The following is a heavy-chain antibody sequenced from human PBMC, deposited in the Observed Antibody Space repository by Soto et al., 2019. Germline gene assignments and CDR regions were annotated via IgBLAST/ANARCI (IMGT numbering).Heavy chain of an antibody. CDR3: ARQLGRGWFAP. J-gene: IGHJ5*02. CDR1: GDAVGSPAYW. Sequence: PSETLSLTCPVSGDAVGSPAYWWAWIRQPPGEGLEWIGSIYSSGSTYYKPSLQSRVTISVDTSKNEFSLKLYLVTDTDTAVYYCARQLGRGWFAPWGQGTLVTVSS. V-gene: IGHV4-39*01. D-gene: IGHD3-10*01. CDR2: IYSSGST.